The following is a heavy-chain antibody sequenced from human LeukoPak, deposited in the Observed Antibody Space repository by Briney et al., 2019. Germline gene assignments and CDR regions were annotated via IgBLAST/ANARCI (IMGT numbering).Heavy chain of an antibody. CDR3: ARMGSQGDYGDYGSAFDI. Sequence: GGSLRLSCAASGFTFSSYAMNWVRQAPGKGLEWVAVISYDGRYKYFADFVKGRFTISRDNSKNALYLQMNSLTTEDTAVYYCARMGSQGDYGDYGSAFDIWGQGTMVTVSS. CDR2: ISYDGRYK. J-gene: IGHJ3*02. V-gene: IGHV3-30*04. CDR1: GFTFSSYA. D-gene: IGHD4-17*01.